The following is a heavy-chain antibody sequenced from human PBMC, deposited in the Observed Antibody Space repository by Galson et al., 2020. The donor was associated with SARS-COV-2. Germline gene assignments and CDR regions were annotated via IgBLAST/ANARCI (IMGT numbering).Heavy chain of an antibody. CDR3: ASETPTSSHYFDC. CDR1: GFTFSTYW. J-gene: IGHJ4*02. Sequence: ALHGESLKISCAVSGFTFSTYWMHWVRQAPGKGLVWVSRINSDGSSTNYADFVKGRFTISRDNAKNTLYLQMNSLRTEDTAVYYCASETPTSSHYFDCWCQGTLVSVSS. D-gene: IGHD2-2*01. V-gene: IGHV3-74*01. CDR2: INSDGSST.